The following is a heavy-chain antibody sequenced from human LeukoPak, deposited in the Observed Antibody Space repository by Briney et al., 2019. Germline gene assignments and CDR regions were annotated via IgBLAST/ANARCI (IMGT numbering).Heavy chain of an antibody. V-gene: IGHV3-23*01. CDR2: ISGSGGST. CDR3: AKWSPPYYAFWSDLGSSFDL. Sequence: GGSLRLSCAASGFTFSSYAMNWVRQAPGRGLEWVSAISGSGGSTYYADSVKGRFTISRDNSKNTLYLQINSLRAEDTAVYYCAKWSPPYYAFWSDLGSSFDLWGRGTLVTVSS. CDR1: GFTFSSYA. J-gene: IGHJ2*01. D-gene: IGHD3-3*01.